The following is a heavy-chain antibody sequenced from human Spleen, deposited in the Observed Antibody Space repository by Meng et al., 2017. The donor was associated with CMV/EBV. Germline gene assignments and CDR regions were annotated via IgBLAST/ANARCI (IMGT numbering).Heavy chain of an antibody. Sequence: GESLKISCAASEFTFSSYAMHWVRQAPGKGLEWVAVISYDGSHKYYADSVKGRFTISRDNSKNTLYLQMNSLRAEDTAVYYCARAIVVVPAAPMDVWGQGTTVTVSS. D-gene: IGHD2-2*01. J-gene: IGHJ6*02. V-gene: IGHV3-30*04. CDR2: ISYDGSHK. CDR3: ARAIVVVPAAPMDV. CDR1: EFTFSSYA.